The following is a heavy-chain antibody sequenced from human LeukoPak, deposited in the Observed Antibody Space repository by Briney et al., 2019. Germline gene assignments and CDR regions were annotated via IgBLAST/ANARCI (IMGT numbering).Heavy chain of an antibody. CDR1: GFTFSSYG. CDR3: AREYSTAMIGYFDY. Sequence: PGGSLRLSCAASGFTFSSYGMHWVRQAPGKGMEWVAVIWYDGSNKYYADSVKGRFTISRDNSKNTLYLQMNSLRAEDTAVYYCAREYSTAMIGYFDYWGQGTLVTVSS. D-gene: IGHD5-18*01. V-gene: IGHV3-33*01. CDR2: IWYDGSNK. J-gene: IGHJ4*02.